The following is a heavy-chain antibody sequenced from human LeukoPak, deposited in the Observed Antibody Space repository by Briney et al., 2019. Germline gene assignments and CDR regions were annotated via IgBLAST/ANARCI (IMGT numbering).Heavy chain of an antibody. D-gene: IGHD5-18*01. CDR2: IRSSSSYI. Sequence: GGSLRLSCAASGFTFSSYSMNWVRQAPGKGLEWVSFIRSSSSYIYYADSVKGRFTISRDNAKNSLYLQMNSLRAEDTAVYYCASGYSYGYSDYWGQGTLVTVSS. V-gene: IGHV3-21*01. CDR1: GFTFSSYS. J-gene: IGHJ4*02. CDR3: ASGYSYGYSDY.